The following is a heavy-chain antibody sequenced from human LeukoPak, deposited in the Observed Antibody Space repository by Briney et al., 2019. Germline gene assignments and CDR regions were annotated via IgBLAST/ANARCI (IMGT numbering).Heavy chain of an antibody. V-gene: IGHV4-4*07. CDR3: ARDGGGTGRPFDF. J-gene: IGHJ4*02. Sequence: WETLSLTCTVSGGSISIYYWNWIRQPAGKGLDWIGRIYNTGSTNYNPSLKSRVTMSVDTSNNRLSLNLSPVTAADTAVYYCARDGGGTGRPFDFWGQGTLLTVSS. CDR2: IYNTGST. D-gene: IGHD1-26*01. CDR1: GGSISIYY.